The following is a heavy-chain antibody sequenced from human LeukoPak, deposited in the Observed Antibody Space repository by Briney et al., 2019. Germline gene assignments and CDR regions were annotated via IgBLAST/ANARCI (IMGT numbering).Heavy chain of an antibody. J-gene: IGHJ4*02. Sequence: ASVKVSFKASGFTFTDHYMHWVRQAPGQGLEWMGWINGKRGDTNYAQNFQDRVTMTRDTSTSTVYMELSRPTVDDTAVYYCARDHDWGVDYWGQGTLVTVSS. CDR2: INGKRGDT. V-gene: IGHV1-2*02. CDR3: ARDHDWGVDY. D-gene: IGHD7-27*01. CDR1: GFTFTDHY.